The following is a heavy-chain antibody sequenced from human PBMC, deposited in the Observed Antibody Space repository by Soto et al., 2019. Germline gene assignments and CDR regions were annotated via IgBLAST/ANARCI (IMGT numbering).Heavy chain of an antibody. J-gene: IGHJ4*02. Sequence: QVQLVQSGAEVQKPGASVKVSCKASGYTFTTYGVGWVRQAPGQGLEWMVWISAYDGNTNYAQNLQGRVTMTTDTXTXYDYMELRSPRSDDTAMYPCVRLYCSGGSCSSAPVYWGQGTLVTVSS. CDR2: ISAYDGNT. CDR1: GYTFTTYG. V-gene: IGHV1-18*01. D-gene: IGHD2-15*01. CDR3: VRLYCSGGSCSSAPVY.